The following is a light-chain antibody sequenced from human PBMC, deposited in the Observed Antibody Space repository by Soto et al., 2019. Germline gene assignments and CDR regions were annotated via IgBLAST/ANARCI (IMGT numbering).Light chain of an antibody. CDR1: QSVSSY. CDR3: QQHTNWPLT. J-gene: IGKJ4*01. V-gene: IGKV3-11*01. Sequence: IVLTQSPATLSLSPGERATLSCRASQSVSSYLAWYQQKPGQAPRLLIYDASNRATGIPARFSGSGSGTDFTLTINSLEPEDFAVYYCQQHTNWPLTFGGGTKVDIK. CDR2: DAS.